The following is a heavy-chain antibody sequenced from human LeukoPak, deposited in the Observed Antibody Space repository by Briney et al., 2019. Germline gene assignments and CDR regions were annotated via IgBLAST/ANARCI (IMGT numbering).Heavy chain of an antibody. CDR2: IIPIFGTA. Sequence: ASVKVSCKASGGTFSSYAISWVRQAPGQGLEWMGGIIPIFGTANYAQKFRGRVTITADKSTRTAYMELGSLRSDDTAVYYCVRESAVAGTVSFAYWGQGTLVTVSS. CDR1: GGTFSSYA. CDR3: VRESAVAGTVSFAY. D-gene: IGHD6-13*01. V-gene: IGHV1-69*06. J-gene: IGHJ4*02.